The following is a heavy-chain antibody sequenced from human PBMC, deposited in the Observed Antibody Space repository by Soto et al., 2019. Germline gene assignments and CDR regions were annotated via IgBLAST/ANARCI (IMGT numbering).Heavy chain of an antibody. V-gene: IGHV3-43*01. CDR3: AKDVRLPNSNWNDFDY. D-gene: IGHD1-1*01. J-gene: IGHJ4*02. CDR1: GFTFDDYT. CDR2: ISCDGGST. Sequence: GGSLRLSCAASGFTFDDYTMHWVRQAPGKGLEWVSLISCDGGSTYYADSVKGRFTISRDNSKNSLYLQMNSLRTEDTSLYYCAKDVRLPNSNWNDFDYWGQGTLVTVSS.